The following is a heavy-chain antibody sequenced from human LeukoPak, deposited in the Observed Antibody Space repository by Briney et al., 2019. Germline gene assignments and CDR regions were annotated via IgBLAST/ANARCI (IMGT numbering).Heavy chain of an antibody. D-gene: IGHD3-10*01. CDR3: ARDEGGGAMVRGVTAYYHGMDV. CDR2: ISAYNGNT. CDR1: GYTFTSYG. Sequence: ASVKVSCKASGYTFTSYGISWVRQAHGQGLEWMGWISAYNGNTNYAQKLQGRVTMTTDTSTSTAYMELRSLRSDDTAVYYCARDEGGGAMVRGVTAYYHGMDVWGKGTTVTVSS. J-gene: IGHJ6*04. V-gene: IGHV1-18*04.